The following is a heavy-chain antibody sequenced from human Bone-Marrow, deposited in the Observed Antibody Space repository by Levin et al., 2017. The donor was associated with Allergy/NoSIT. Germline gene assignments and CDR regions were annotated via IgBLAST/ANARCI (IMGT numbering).Heavy chain of an antibody. CDR1: GFTASSNY. Sequence: GGSLRLSCAASGFTASSNYMSWVRQAPGKGLEWVSVIYSGGSTYYADSVKGRFTISRDNSKNTLYLQMNSLRAEDTAVYYCARDGDYGDYAFDYWGQGTLVTVSS. J-gene: IGHJ4*02. V-gene: IGHV3-53*01. CDR2: IYSGGST. D-gene: IGHD4-17*01. CDR3: ARDGDYGDYAFDY.